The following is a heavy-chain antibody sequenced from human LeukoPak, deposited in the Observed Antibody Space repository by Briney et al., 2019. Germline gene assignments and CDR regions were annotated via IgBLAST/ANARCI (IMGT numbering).Heavy chain of an antibody. J-gene: IGHJ4*02. CDR3: ARKSRYYDSSGYIGY. D-gene: IGHD3-22*01. V-gene: IGHV3-11*01. CDR1: GFTFSDYY. Sequence: GGSLRLSCAASGFTFSDYYMSWIRQAPGKGLEWVSYISSSGSTIYYADSVKGRFTISRDNAKNSLYLKMNSLRAEDTAVYYCARKSRYYDSSGYIGYWGQGTLVTVSS. CDR2: ISSSGSTI.